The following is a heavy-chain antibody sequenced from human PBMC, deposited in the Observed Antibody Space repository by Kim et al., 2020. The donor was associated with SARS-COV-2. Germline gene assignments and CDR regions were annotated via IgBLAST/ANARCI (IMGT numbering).Heavy chain of an antibody. V-gene: IGHV3-30*04. Sequence: GGSLRLSCAASGFTFSSYAMHWVRQAPGKGLEWVAVISYDGSNKYYADSVKGRFTISRDNSKNTLYLQMNSLRAEDTAVYYCARDFPTGGSYYFDYWGQGTLVTVSS. CDR2: ISYDGSNK. D-gene: IGHD1-26*01. CDR1: GFTFSSYA. J-gene: IGHJ4*02. CDR3: ARDFPTGGSYYFDY.